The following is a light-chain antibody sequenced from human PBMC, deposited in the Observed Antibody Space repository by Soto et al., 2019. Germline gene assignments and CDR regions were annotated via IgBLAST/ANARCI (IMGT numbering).Light chain of an antibody. J-gene: IGLJ1*01. V-gene: IGLV2-14*01. CDR2: EVS. CDR3: SSYRSRSPCV. CDR1: SSDVGVYNY. Sequence: QSALTQPASASGSPGQSITISCTGTSSDVGVYNYVSWYQQHPGKAPKLMIYEVSNRPSGVSNRFSGSKSGNTASLTISGLQAEDEADYYCSSYRSRSPCVFGTGTKVTVL.